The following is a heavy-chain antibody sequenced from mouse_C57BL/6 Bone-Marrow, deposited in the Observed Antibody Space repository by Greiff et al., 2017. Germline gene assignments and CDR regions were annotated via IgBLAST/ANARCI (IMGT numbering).Heavy chain of an antibody. CDR2: INPYNGGT. J-gene: IGHJ3*01. CDR3: ARNYPLP. CDR1: GYTFTDDY. V-gene: IGHV1-19*01. D-gene: IGHD2-1*01. Sequence: VQLKESGPVLVKPGASVKMSCKASGYTFTDDYMNWVKQSHGKSLEWIGVINPYNGGTSYNQKFKGKATLTVDKSSSTAYMELNSTTSEDSAVYYCARNYPLPWGQGTLVTVSA.